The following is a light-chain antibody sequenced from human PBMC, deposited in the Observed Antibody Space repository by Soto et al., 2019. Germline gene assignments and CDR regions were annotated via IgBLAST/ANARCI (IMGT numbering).Light chain of an antibody. V-gene: IGLV3-21*02. CDR2: DDS. J-gene: IGLJ1*01. Sequence: SYELTQPPSVSVAPGQTARITCGGNNIGGKSVHWYQQKPGQAPVLVVYDDSDRPSGIPERFSGSNSVNTATLTISRVAAGDEADYYCQVWESGRGVFGTGTTSPS. CDR1: NIGGKS. CDR3: QVWESGRGV.